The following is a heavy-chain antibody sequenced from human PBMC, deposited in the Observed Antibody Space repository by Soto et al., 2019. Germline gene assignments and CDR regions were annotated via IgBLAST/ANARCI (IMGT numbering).Heavy chain of an antibody. Sequence: SETLSLTCTVSGGSISSYYWSWLRQPPGKGLEWIGYIYYSGTTNYNPSLKSRVAISIDTSKDQFSLKLSSVTTADTAVYYCAWVGCISSFNNWFDPWGQGTLVTV. CDR3: AWVGCISSFNNWFDP. J-gene: IGHJ5*02. CDR1: GGSISSYY. D-gene: IGHD2-2*01. V-gene: IGHV4-59*01. CDR2: IYYSGTT.